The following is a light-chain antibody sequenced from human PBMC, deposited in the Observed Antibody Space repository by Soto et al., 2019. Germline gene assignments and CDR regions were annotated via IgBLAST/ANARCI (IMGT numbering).Light chain of an antibody. CDR1: QSISPTF. V-gene: IGKV3-20*01. CDR3: HQYESSWT. CDR2: GAS. Sequence: EIVLTQSPGTLSLSPGERATLSCRASQSISPTFLAWYQHKPGHAPRVLIYGASRRATGIPERFSGSGSGTDFTLTISRLEPEDFAVYYCHQYESSWTFGQGTKGEMK. J-gene: IGKJ1*01.